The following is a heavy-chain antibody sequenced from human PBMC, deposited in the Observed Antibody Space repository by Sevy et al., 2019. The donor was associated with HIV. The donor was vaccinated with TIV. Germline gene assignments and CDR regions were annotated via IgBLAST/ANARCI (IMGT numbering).Heavy chain of an antibody. CDR2: IRQDGNEI. J-gene: IGHJ4*02. V-gene: IGHV3-7*01. CDR3: ARRYFDL. Sequence: GGSLRLSCVASGFTFDNYWMQWVRQAPGKGLEWVANIRQDGNEIYYADSVKGRFTISRDNAKESLYLQMSNLRVEDMAIYYCARRYFDLWGQGILVTVSS. CDR1: GFTFDNYW.